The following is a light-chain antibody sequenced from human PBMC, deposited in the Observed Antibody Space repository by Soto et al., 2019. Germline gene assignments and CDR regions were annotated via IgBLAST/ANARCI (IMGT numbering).Light chain of an antibody. CDR3: QQYGSSPIT. J-gene: IGKJ5*01. CDR1: QSVSSIY. CDR2: ATS. V-gene: IGKV3-20*01. Sequence: EIVMTQSTATLSVSPGEGATLSCRASQSVSSIYLAWYQQKPGQAPSLLIYATSSRATGIPDRFSGSGSGTDFSLTISRLEPEDFAVYYCQQYGSSPITFGQGTRLEIK.